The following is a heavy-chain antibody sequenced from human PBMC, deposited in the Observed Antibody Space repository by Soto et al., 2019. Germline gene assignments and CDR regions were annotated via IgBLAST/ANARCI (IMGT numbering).Heavy chain of an antibody. V-gene: IGHV3-23*01. D-gene: IGHD5-18*01. CDR3: SKDRDTSMVYNAFDI. J-gene: IGHJ3*02. CDR2: ISGNGGST. CDR1: GFTFKRYA. Sequence: GGSQTLSCAASGFTFKRYAMSWARQATGKGLEWVTAISGNGGSTYYAGSLKGRLTISRDNYKNKLYLQMNSLIAEDTAVYYCSKDRDTSMVYNAFDIWGQGTMVTVSS.